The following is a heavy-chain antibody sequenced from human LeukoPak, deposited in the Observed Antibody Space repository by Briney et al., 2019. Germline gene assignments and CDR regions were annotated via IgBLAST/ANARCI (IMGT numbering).Heavy chain of an antibody. CDR1: GGSISSYY. CDR3: ARDRVVRGEKDYFDY. D-gene: IGHD3-10*01. J-gene: IGHJ4*02. CDR2: IYTSGST. Sequence: SETLSLTCTVSGGSISSYYWSWIRQPAGKGLEWIGRIYTSGSTNYNPSLKSRVTMSVDTSKNQFSLKLSSVTAADTAVYYCARDRVVRGEKDYFDYWGQGTLVTVSS. V-gene: IGHV4-4*07.